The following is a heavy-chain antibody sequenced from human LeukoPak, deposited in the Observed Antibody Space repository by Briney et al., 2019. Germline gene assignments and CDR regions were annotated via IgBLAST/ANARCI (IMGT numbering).Heavy chain of an antibody. CDR1: GFTFSSYA. Sequence: PGRSLRLSCAASGFTFSSYAMHWVRQAPGKGLERVAVISYDGSNKYYADSVKGRFTISRDNSKNTLYLQMNSLRAEDTAVYDCARAPDYGDYVRWFDPWGQGTLVTVSS. CDR2: ISYDGSNK. D-gene: IGHD4-17*01. CDR3: ARAPDYGDYVRWFDP. V-gene: IGHV3-30-3*01. J-gene: IGHJ5*02.